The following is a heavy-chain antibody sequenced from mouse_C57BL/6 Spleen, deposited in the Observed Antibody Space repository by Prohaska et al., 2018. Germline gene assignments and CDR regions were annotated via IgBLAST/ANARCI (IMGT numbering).Heavy chain of an antibody. CDR1: GFTFSSYT. V-gene: IGHV5-9*01. CDR2: ISGGGNT. CDR3: ARHGRLLRAMDY. J-gene: IGHJ4*01. Sequence: EVMLVESGGGLVKPGGSLKLSCAASGFTFSSYTMSWVRQTPEKRLEWVATISGGGNTYYPDSVKGRFTISRDNAKNTLYLQMSSLRSEDTALYYCARHGRLLRAMDYWGQGTSVTVSS. D-gene: IGHD2-3*01.